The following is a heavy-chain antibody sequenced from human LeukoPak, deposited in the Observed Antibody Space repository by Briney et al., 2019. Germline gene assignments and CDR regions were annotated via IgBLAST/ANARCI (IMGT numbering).Heavy chain of an antibody. CDR2: INPDGGST. J-gene: IGHJ4*02. V-gene: IGHV1-8*02. D-gene: IGHD6-13*01. CDR3: ARAPRNSSTMLDF. Sequence: ASVKVSCKASGYTFTCYVIIWVRQAPGQGLEWMGLINPDGGSTAYAHRFQGRVIMTRDTSTSTAYMDLSSLRSEDTAVYHCARAPRNSSTMLDFWGQGALVTISS. CDR1: GYTFTCYV.